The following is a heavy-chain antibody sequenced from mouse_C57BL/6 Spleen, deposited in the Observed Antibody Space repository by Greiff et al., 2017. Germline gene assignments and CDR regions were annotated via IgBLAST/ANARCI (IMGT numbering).Heavy chain of an antibody. CDR3: AKEAVGCAWFAY. Sequence: VQLVESGPGLVQPSPCLSITCTVSGFSLTSYGVHWVRQSPGKGLEWLGVIWRGGSTDNNAAFMSRLSITKDNSKSQVFFKMNSLQADDTAIYYCAKEAVGCAWFAYWGQGTLVTVSA. V-gene: IGHV2-5*01. CDR1: GFSLTSYG. CDR2: IWRGGST. D-gene: IGHD1-3*01. J-gene: IGHJ3*01.